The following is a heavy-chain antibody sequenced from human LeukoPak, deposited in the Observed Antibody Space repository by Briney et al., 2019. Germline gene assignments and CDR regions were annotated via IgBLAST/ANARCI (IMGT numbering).Heavy chain of an antibody. CDR3: ARVFSNWFDP. CDR2: ISSSSSYI. V-gene: IGHV3-21*01. J-gene: IGHJ5*02. D-gene: IGHD3-9*01. Sequence: KSGGSLRLPCAASGFTFSSYSMNWVRQAPGKGLEWVSSISSSSSYIYYADSVKGRFTISRDNAKNSLYLQMNSLRAEDTAVYYCARVFSNWFDPWGQGTLVTVSS. CDR1: GFTFSSYS.